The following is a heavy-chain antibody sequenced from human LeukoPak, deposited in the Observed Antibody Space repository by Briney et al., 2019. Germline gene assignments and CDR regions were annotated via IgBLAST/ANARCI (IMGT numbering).Heavy chain of an antibody. D-gene: IGHD6-19*01. CDR3: AVRGIAVAGTFDY. CDR2: IYYSGST. CDR1: GGSISSSSYY. Sequence: PSETLSLTCTVSGGSISSSSYYWGWIRQPPGKGLEWIGSIYYSGSTYYNPSLKSRVTISVDTSKNQFSLKLSSVTAADTAVYYCAVRGIAVAGTFDYWGQGTLVTVSS. J-gene: IGHJ4*02. V-gene: IGHV4-39*07.